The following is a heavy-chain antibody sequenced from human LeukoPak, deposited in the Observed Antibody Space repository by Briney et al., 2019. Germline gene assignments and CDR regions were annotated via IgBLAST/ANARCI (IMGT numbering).Heavy chain of an antibody. CDR1: GGSISSSSYY. Sequence: SETLSLTCTVSGGSISSSSYYWGWIRQPPGKGLEWIGEINHSGSTNYNPSLKSRVTISVDTSKNQFSLKLSSVTAADTAVYYCAGYCSGGSCYNRKFDPWGQGTLVTVSS. V-gene: IGHV4-39*07. D-gene: IGHD2-15*01. CDR2: INHSGST. J-gene: IGHJ5*02. CDR3: AGYCSGGSCYNRKFDP.